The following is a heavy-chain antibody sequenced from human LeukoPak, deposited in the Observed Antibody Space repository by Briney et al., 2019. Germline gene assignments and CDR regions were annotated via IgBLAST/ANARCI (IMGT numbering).Heavy chain of an antibody. CDR2: ISSSSRTT. Sequence: GGSLRLSCAASGFTFSGYSMNWVRQAPGKGLEWISYISSSSRTTFYADSVKGRFTISRDDAKSSLYLQVNSLRAEDTAVYYCARVRGSGWSLYYIDFWGQGTLATVSS. D-gene: IGHD6-19*01. CDR1: GFTFSGYS. V-gene: IGHV3-48*04. CDR3: ARVRGSGWSLYYIDF. J-gene: IGHJ4*02.